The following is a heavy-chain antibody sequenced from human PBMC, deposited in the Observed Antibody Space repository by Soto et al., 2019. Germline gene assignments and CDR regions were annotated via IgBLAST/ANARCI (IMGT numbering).Heavy chain of an antibody. CDR1: GFTFSSYS. J-gene: IGHJ5*02. CDR2: ISSSSSYI. CDR3: ARDPSPCSSTSCYGHSSSWYWFDP. D-gene: IGHD2-2*01. Sequence: PGGSLRLSCAASGFTFSSYSMNWVRQAPGKGLEWVSSISSSSSYIYYADSVKGRFTISRDNAKNTLYLQMNSLGAEDTAVYYCARDPSPCSSTSCYGHSSSWYWFDPWGQGNLVTVSS. V-gene: IGHV3-21*01.